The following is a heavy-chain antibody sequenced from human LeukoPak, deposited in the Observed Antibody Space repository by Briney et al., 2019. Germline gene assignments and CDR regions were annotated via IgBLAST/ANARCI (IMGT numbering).Heavy chain of an antibody. V-gene: IGHV4-34*01. Sequence: SETLSLXCAVFGGSLSGYYWSWVRQAPGKGPEWIGEVHYSGSINYNPSLESRVTISADASKNQFSLKLTSVTAADTAMSYCARGVDSAKVGFWGQGALVTVSS. J-gene: IGHJ4*02. D-gene: IGHD3-3*01. CDR2: VHYSGSI. CDR3: ARGVDSAKVGF. CDR1: GGSLSGYY.